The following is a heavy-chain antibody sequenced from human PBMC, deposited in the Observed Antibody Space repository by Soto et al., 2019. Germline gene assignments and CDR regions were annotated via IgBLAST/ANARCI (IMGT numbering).Heavy chain of an antibody. D-gene: IGHD3-16*01. J-gene: IGHJ6*02. V-gene: IGHV2-5*02. Sequence: QITLKESGPTLVNPTQTLTLTCTFSGFSLSTSGVGVGWIRQPPGKALEWLALIYWDDEKRYSPSLKSRLTITPGTSQHHVILTMTNMDPVDTATYYCAHGPFWGINYLPTRGMDVWGQGTTVTVSS. CDR2: IYWDDEK. CDR3: AHGPFWGINYLPTRGMDV. CDR1: GFSLSTSGVG.